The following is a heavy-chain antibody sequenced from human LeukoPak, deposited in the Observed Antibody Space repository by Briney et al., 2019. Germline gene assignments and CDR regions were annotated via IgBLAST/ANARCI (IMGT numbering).Heavy chain of an antibody. V-gene: IGHV1-46*01. CDR2: INPSGGST. Sequence: GASVKVSCKASGYTFTSYYMHWVRQAPGQGLEWMGMINPSGGSTSYAQKFQGRVTMTRDTSTSTVYMELTSLRSEDTAVYYCARDGAVVGVSHDWYFDLWGRGTLVSVSS. D-gene: IGHD1-26*01. J-gene: IGHJ2*01. CDR1: GYTFTSYY. CDR3: ARDGAVVGVSHDWYFDL.